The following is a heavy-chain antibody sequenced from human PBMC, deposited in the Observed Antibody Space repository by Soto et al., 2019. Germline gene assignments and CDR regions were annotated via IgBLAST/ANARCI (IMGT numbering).Heavy chain of an antibody. Sequence: QVQLVQSGAEVKKPGSSVKVSCKASGGTFSTYTITWVRQAPGQGLEWMGRIIPIIGIINYAQKFQGRVTITADKCTGTAYVELTRLRSDDTAVYYCAGDPDSHYNDSHASSYPWGQGTLVTVSS. CDR3: AGDPDSHYNDSHASSYP. J-gene: IGHJ5*02. CDR1: GGTFSTYT. D-gene: IGHD3-22*01. CDR2: IIPIIGII. V-gene: IGHV1-69*08.